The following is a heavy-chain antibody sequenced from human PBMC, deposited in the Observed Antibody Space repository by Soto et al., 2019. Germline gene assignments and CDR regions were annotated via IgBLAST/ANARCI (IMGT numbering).Heavy chain of an antibody. CDR2: IIPIFGTA. V-gene: IGHV1-69*13. D-gene: IGHD6-13*01. J-gene: IGHJ4*02. Sequence: SVKVSCKASGGTFSSYAISWVRQAPGQGLEWMGGIIPIFGTANYAQKFQGRVTITADESTSTAYMELSSLRSEDTAVYYCARGVDIAAGEPVFDYWGEGTLVTVSS. CDR1: GGTFSSYA. CDR3: ARGVDIAAGEPVFDY.